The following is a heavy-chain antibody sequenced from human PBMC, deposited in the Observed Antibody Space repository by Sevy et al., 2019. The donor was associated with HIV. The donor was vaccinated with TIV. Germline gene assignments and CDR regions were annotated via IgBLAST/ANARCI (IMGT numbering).Heavy chain of an antibody. Sequence: GGSLRLSCAASGFTCSSYSMNWVRRAPGKGLEWVSYRSSSSSYIDYADSVKGRFTISRDNAKNSLYLQMNSLRAEDTAVYYCARGGGFLEWPPLTGYYYGMDVWGQGTTVTVS. D-gene: IGHD3-3*01. CDR2: RSSSSSYI. V-gene: IGHV3-21*01. J-gene: IGHJ6*02. CDR1: GFTCSSYS. CDR3: ARGGGFLEWPPLTGYYYGMDV.